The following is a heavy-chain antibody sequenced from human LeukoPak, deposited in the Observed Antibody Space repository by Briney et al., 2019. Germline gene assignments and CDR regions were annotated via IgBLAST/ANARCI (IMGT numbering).Heavy chain of an antibody. V-gene: IGHV3-73*01. D-gene: IGHD3-10*02. CDR2: IKTKAESYAT. CDR1: GFTFSGSD. CDR3: SRRMFTADWHLDL. J-gene: IGHJ2*01. Sequence: PGGSLKLSGAASGFTFSGSDIHWVRQASGKGLEWIGRIKTKAESYATAYVVSVKGRFTLSRDDSKNTAFLQMNSLKTEDTAVYYCSRRMFTADWHLDLWGRGTLVTVSS.